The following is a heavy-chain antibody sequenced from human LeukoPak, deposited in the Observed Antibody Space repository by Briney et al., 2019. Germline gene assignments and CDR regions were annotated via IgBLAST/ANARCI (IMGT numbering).Heavy chain of an antibody. CDR1: RFTFDDYA. CDR3: AKDIESGIVGATTPYYYGMDV. Sequence: QSGRSLRLSCAASRFTFDDYAMHWVRQAPGKGLEWVSGISWNSGSIGYADSVKGRFTISRDNAKNSLYLQMNSLRAEDTALYYCAKDIESGIVGATTPYYYGMDVWGQGTTVTVSS. CDR2: ISWNSGSI. V-gene: IGHV3-9*01. J-gene: IGHJ6*02. D-gene: IGHD1-26*01.